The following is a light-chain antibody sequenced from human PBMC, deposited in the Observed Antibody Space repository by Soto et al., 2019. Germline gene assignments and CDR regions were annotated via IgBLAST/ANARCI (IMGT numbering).Light chain of an antibody. V-gene: IGKV1-39*01. CDR2: AAS. CDR3: QQNNSCPFA. CDR1: QSISAN. J-gene: IGKJ3*01. Sequence: EIQMTQSPFSLSASLGDRVTITCRASQSISANLTWYQQKPGKGPKLLIYAASSLEVGVPSRFSGSGSWTEFTLTISTLQPEDFATYYCQQNNSCPFAFGPGTTVDIK.